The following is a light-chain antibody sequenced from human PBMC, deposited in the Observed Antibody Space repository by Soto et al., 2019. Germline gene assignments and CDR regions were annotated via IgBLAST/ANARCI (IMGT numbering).Light chain of an antibody. CDR1: QIVSTTY. V-gene: IGKV3-15*01. J-gene: IGKJ1*01. CDR3: QQANDWPPT. Sequence: EIVLTQSPGTLSLSPGERATLSCRASQIVSTTYLAWYQQRPGQAPRLLIFDASTRATGIPARFSGSGSGTEFTLTISSLQSEDFAVYYCQQANDWPPTFGQGTRV. CDR2: DAS.